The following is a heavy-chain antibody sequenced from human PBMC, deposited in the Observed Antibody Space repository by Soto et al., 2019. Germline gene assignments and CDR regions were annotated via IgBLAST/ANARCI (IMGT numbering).Heavy chain of an antibody. CDR2: MSYDGKNQ. CDR1: GFAFNSYA. Sequence: HVQLVESGGGVVQPGRSLRLSCAASGFAFNSYAMHWVRQAPGKGLEWVAIMSYDGKNQYYADSVKGRFTISKDISKNTLFLQMNSLRPEDTAIYYCAKALGELSTESFDYWGQGILVTVSS. V-gene: IGHV3-30*18. CDR3: AKALGELSTESFDY. D-gene: IGHD3-16*02. J-gene: IGHJ4*02.